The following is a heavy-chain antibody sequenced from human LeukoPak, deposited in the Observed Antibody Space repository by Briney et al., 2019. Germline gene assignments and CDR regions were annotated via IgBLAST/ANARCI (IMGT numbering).Heavy chain of an antibody. CDR1: GFTFSSYA. Sequence: PGGSLRLSCAASGFTFSSYAMHWVRQAPGKGLEWVAVISYDGSNKYYADSVKGRFTISRDSSKNTLYLQMNSLRAEDTAVYYCARDGYCSGGSCYEPTANDYWGQGTLVTVSS. V-gene: IGHV3-30*04. D-gene: IGHD2-15*01. CDR3: ARDGYCSGGSCYEPTANDY. CDR2: ISYDGSNK. J-gene: IGHJ4*02.